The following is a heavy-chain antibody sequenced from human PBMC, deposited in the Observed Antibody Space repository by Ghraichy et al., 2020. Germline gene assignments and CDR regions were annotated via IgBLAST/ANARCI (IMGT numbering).Heavy chain of an antibody. CDR1: GGTFSSYA. CDR2: IIPIFGTA. V-gene: IGHV1-69*13. D-gene: IGHD1-7*01. J-gene: IGHJ6*02. CDR3: ARDRTGTHRMDV. Sequence: SVKVSCKASGGTFSSYAISWVRQAPGQGLEWMGGIIPIFGTANYAQKFQGRVTITADESTSTAYMELSSLRSEDTAVYYCARDRTGTHRMDVWGQGTTVTVSS.